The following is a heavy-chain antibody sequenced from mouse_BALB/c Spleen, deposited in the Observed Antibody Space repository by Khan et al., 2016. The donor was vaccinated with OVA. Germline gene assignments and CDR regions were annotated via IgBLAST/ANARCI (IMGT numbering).Heavy chain of an antibody. CDR3: ACELRGFAY. CDR2: ISYSGNS. CDR1: GDYITSGY. Sequence: EVQLQESGPSLVKPSQTLSLTWSVTGDYITSGYWNWIRKFPGNKLEYMGYISYSGNSYYNPSLKSRISVTRDTSKTQYYLQLNSVTTEDTATYXCACELRGFAYWGQGTLVTVSA. D-gene: IGHD1-1*01. V-gene: IGHV3-8*02. J-gene: IGHJ3*01.